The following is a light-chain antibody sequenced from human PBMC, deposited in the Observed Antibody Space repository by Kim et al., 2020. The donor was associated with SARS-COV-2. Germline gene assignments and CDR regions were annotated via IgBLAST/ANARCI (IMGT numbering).Light chain of an antibody. V-gene: IGKV1-33*01. CDR1: QDISNH. Sequence: DIQMTQSPSSLSASVGDRVTITCQASQDISNHLNWYQRKPGQAPKVLIYDASNLDTGVPSRFSGSGSGTHFTITISSLQPEDAATYFCQNYESLPPYTCGQGTKLEI. CDR2: DAS. CDR3: QNYESLPPYT. J-gene: IGKJ2*01.